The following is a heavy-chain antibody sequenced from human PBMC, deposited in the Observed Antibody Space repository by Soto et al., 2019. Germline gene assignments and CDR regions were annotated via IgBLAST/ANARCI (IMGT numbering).Heavy chain of an antibody. V-gene: IGHV1-3*01. CDR2: INAGNGNT. D-gene: IGHD3-22*01. Sequence: QVPLVQSGAEVKKPGASVKVSCKASGYTFTSYAMHWVRQAPGQRLEWMGWINAGNGNTKYSQKFQGRVTITRDTSASTAYMELSSLRSEDTAVYYCARGDSSGYYYGMDVWGQGTTVTVSS. CDR1: GYTFTSYA. J-gene: IGHJ6*02. CDR3: ARGDSSGYYYGMDV.